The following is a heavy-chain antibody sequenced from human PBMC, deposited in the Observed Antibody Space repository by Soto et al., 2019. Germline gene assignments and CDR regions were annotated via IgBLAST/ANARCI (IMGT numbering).Heavy chain of an antibody. D-gene: IGHD3-10*01. CDR2: INHSGST. J-gene: IGHJ5*02. CDR3: ARRPTMVRGVVRFRFDP. Sequence: SETVSLTXAVYGGSFSGYYWSWIRQPPGKGLEWIGEINHSGSTNYNPSLKSRVTISVDTSKNQFSLKLSSVTAADTAVYYCARRPTMVRGVVRFRFDPWGQGTLVTVSS. CDR1: GGSFSGYY. V-gene: IGHV4-34*01.